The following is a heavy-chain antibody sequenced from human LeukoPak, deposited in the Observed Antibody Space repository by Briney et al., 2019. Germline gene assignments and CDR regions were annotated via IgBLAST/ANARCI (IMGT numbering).Heavy chain of an antibody. CDR3: ARGPVGATLNRQLRGYYFDY. CDR1: GFTFSNYW. D-gene: IGHD1-26*01. CDR2: IKQEESEK. J-gene: IGHJ4*02. V-gene: IGHV3-7*04. Sequence: PGGSLRLSCAASGFTFSNYWMSWVRQAPGKGLEWVANIKQEESEKFHVDSVKGRFTISRDNAKNSLYLQMNSLRAEDTAVYCCARGPVGATLNRQLRGYYFDYWGQGTLVTVSS.